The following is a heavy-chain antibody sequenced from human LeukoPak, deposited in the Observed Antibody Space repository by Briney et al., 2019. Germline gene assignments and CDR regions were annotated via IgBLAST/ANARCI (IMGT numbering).Heavy chain of an antibody. CDR1: GFTFSSYG. Sequence: GGSLRLSCAASGFTFSSYGMHWVRQAPGKGLEWVAFIRYGGNTEYYADSVKGRFTISRDNSKNTLYLQMNSLRAEDTAVYYCASISSRGWTASDYWGQGTLVTVSS. V-gene: IGHV3-30*02. CDR3: ASISSRGWTASDY. J-gene: IGHJ4*02. CDR2: IRYGGNTE. D-gene: IGHD6-19*01.